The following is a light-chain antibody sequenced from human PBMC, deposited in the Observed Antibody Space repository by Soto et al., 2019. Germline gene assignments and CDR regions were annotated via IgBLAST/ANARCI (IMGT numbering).Light chain of an antibody. CDR2: DAS. V-gene: IGKV1-5*01. CDR1: PSISKW. CDR3: QQYDSYSPLT. J-gene: IGKJ4*01. Sequence: IQMTQSPSTLSASVGDRVTMTCRASPSISKWLAWYQQKPGTAPKLLIYDASNLESGVPSRFSGSGSGTEFTLTIRSLQPDDFATYYCQQYDSYSPLTFGGGTKVDI.